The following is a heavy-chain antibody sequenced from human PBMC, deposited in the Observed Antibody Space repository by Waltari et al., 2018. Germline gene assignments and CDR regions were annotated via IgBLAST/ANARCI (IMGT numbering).Heavy chain of an antibody. J-gene: IGHJ4*02. V-gene: IGHV3-23*03. CDR1: GFAFRTYA. CDR3: AKDLRDYSNDY. Sequence: EVQLLESGGGLVQPGGSLRLSCAASGFAFRTYAMTWARQAPGKGLEWVSLIYGGGSPTHYADSVKGRFTISRDDSKNTLFLEMNSLRVEDTAVYYCAKDLRDYSNDYWGQGTLVTVSS. D-gene: IGHD4-4*01. CDR2: IYGGGSPT.